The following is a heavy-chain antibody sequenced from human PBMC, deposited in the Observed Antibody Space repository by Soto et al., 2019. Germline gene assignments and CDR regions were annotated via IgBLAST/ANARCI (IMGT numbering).Heavy chain of an antibody. CDR1: GFTFSSYA. J-gene: IGHJ6*02. V-gene: IGHV3-30-3*01. CDR2: ISYDGSNK. CDR3: ARERYYDSSGYAGSPMFGPVFDYGMDV. D-gene: IGHD3-22*01. Sequence: GGSLRLSCAASGFTFSSYAMHWVRQAPGKGLEWVAVISYDGSNKYYADSVKGRFTISRDNSKNTLYLQMNSLRAEDTAVYYCARERYYDSSGYAGSPMFGPVFDYGMDVWGQGTTVTVSS.